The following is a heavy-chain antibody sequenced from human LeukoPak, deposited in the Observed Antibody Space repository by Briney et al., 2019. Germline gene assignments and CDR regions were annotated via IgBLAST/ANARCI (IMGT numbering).Heavy chain of an antibody. V-gene: IGHV4-61*03. CDR1: DDSVSSSRYY. J-gene: IGHJ5*01. Sequence: SETLSLTCTVSDDSVSSSRYYWTWIRQPPGKGLEWTGYIYHGSATYNPSLESRVTLSMDTSKNHYSLKMTSVTAADTAMYYCAREGGRQWLVSGALDSWGQGTLVTVSS. CDR3: AREGGRQWLVSGALDS. D-gene: IGHD6-19*01. CDR2: IYHGSA.